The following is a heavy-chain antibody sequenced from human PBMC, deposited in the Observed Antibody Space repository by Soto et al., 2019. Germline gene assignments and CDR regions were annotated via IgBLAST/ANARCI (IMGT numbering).Heavy chain of an antibody. J-gene: IGHJ6*02. V-gene: IGHV4-4*07. Sequence: QVQLQESGPGLVKPSETLSLTCTVSGGSISSYYWSWIRQPAGKGLEWIGRIYTSGRTNYNPSLKSRLTLSVDTSKHQFSVRLSSVNAADSAVYYFAGSPATDDYYYYGMYVWGQRSAV. CDR1: GGSISSYY. CDR2: IYTSGRT. D-gene: IGHD2-15*01. CDR3: AGSPATDDYYYYGMYV.